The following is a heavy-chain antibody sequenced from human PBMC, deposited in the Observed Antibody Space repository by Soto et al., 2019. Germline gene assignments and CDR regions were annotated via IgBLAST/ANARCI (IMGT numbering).Heavy chain of an antibody. CDR1: GASISRYS. J-gene: IGHJ6*02. CDR3: ARSSVESIQYQLLYSHYYYYGMDV. Sequence: SETLFPSRTISGASISRYSRRSVRHPAGKGLECFGYIYYSGSTNYNPSLKSRVTISVDTSKDQSSLKRSSVTAADTAVYYCARSSVESIQYQLLYSHYYYYGMDVWGQGTTVTVSS. CDR2: IYYSGST. D-gene: IGHD2-2*02. V-gene: IGHV4-59*01.